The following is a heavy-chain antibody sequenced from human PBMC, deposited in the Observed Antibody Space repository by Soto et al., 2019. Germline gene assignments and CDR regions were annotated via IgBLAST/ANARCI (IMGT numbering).Heavy chain of an antibody. Sequence: QVELVESRGGLVKPGGSLRLSCAASGFTFSDYYMSWIRQAPGKGLEWVSYISSSGSTIYYADSVKGRFTISRDNAKNSVYLQMNSLRAEDTAVYYCARLDGNSYDSSGYYYYYYGMDAWGQGTTVTVSS. CDR3: ARLDGNSYDSSGYYYYYYGMDA. J-gene: IGHJ6*02. D-gene: IGHD3-22*01. V-gene: IGHV3-11*01. CDR2: ISSSGSTI. CDR1: GFTFSDYY.